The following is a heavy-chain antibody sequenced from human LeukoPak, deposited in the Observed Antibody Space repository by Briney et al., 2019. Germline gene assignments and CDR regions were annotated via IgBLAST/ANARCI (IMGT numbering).Heavy chain of an antibody. D-gene: IGHD1-26*01. J-gene: IGHJ4*02. CDR1: GFTFSDYY. V-gene: IGHV3-11*01. CDR3: ARHHDIVGATLLDY. Sequence: GGSLRLSCAASGFTFSDYYMSWIRQAPGKGLEWVSYVSSSGSTIYYADSVKGRFTISRDNAKNSLYLQMNSLRAEDTAVYYCARHHDIVGATLLDYWGQGILVTVSS. CDR2: VSSSGSTI.